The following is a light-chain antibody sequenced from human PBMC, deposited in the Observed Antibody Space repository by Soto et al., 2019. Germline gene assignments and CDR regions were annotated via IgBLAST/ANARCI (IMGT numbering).Light chain of an antibody. J-gene: IGKJ5*01. CDR3: QQYGSSPLIS. V-gene: IGKV3-20*01. CDR2: GVS. Sequence: EIVLTQSPGTLSLSPGERATLSYRASQSIISRYLAWYQHKPGQAPSLLIYGVSNRATGIPDRFSGSGSGRDFTLTISGLEPEDFAVYYCQQYGSSPLISFGQGTRLEIK. CDR1: QSIISRY.